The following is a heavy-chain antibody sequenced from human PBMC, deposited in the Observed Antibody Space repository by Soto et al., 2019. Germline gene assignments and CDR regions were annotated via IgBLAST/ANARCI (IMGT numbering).Heavy chain of an antibody. Sequence: SVKVSCKASGGTFSSYAISWVRQAPGQGLEWMGGIIPIFGTANYAQKFQGRVTITADESTSTAYMELSSLRSEDTAVYYCARDTRRYYDILTGSDLPYYYYGMDVWGHGTTVTVSS. J-gene: IGHJ6*02. CDR2: IIPIFGTA. V-gene: IGHV1-69*13. CDR3: ARDTRRYYDILTGSDLPYYYYGMDV. D-gene: IGHD3-9*01. CDR1: GGTFSSYA.